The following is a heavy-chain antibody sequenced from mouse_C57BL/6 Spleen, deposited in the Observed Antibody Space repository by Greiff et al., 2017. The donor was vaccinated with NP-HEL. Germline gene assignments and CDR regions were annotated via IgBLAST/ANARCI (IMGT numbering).Heavy chain of an antibody. Sequence: DVKLVESGPELVKPGASVKISCKASGYTFTDYYMNWVKQSHGKSLEWIGDINPNNGGTSYNQKFKGKATLTVDKSSSTAYMELRSLTSEDSAVYYCASGAYYSPFAYWGQGTLVTVSA. CDR2: INPNNGGT. J-gene: IGHJ3*01. CDR1: GYTFTDYY. V-gene: IGHV1-26*01. CDR3: ASGAYYSPFAY. D-gene: IGHD2-12*01.